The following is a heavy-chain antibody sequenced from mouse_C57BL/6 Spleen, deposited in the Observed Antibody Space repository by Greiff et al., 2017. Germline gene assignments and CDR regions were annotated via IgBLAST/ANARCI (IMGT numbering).Heavy chain of an antibody. J-gene: IGHJ1*03. D-gene: IGHD2-12*01. CDR1: GYTFTSYW. Sequence: QLQQPGTELVKPGASVKLSCKASGYTFTSYWMHWVKQRPGQGLEWIGNINPSNGGTNYNEKFKSKATLTVDKSSSTDYMQLSSLTSADAAVYYCASHHYSSWYFDVWGTGTTVTVSS. CDR2: INPSNGGT. V-gene: IGHV1-53*01. CDR3: ASHHYSSWYFDV.